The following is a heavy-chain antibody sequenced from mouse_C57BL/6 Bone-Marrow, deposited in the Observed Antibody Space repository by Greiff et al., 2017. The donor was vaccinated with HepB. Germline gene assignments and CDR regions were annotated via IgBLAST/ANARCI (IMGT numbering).Heavy chain of an antibody. Sequence: VKLQESGPGLVAPSQSLSITCTVSGFSLTSYAISWVRQPPGKGLEWLGVIWTGGGTNYNSALKSRLSISKDKPKSQVYLKMNSLQTDETARYYCARMGDPAWFAYWGQGTLVTVSA. CDR2: IWTGGGT. CDR1: GFSLTSYA. CDR3: ARMGDPAWFAY. J-gene: IGHJ3*01. V-gene: IGHV2-9-1*01. D-gene: IGHD3-3*01.